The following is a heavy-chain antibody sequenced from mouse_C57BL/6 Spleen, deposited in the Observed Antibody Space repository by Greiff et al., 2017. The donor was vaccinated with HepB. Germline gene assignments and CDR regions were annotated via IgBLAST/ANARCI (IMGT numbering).Heavy chain of an antibody. CDR1: GFTFSDYG. V-gene: IGHV5-17*01. Sequence: EVHLVESGGGLVKPGGSLKLSCAASGFTFSDYGMHWVRQAPEKGLEWVAYISSGSSTIYYADTVKGRFTISRDNAKNTLFLQMTSLRSEDTAMYYCAINYGSVYAMDYWGQGTSVTVSS. J-gene: IGHJ4*01. CDR3: AINYGSVYAMDY. CDR2: ISSGSSTI. D-gene: IGHD2-4*01.